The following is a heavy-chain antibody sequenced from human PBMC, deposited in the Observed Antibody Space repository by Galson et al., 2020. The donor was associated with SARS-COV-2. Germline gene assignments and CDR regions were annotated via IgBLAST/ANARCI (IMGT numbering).Heavy chain of an antibody. Sequence: SETLSLTCTVSGGSISSHYWSWIRQPPGKGLEWIGYIYYSGSTNYNPSLKSRVTISVDTSKNQFSLKLSSVTAADTAVYYCARDMGIAAAGTGVVYYYYGVDVWGQGTTGTVSS. V-gene: IGHV4-59*11. CDR3: ARDMGIAAAGTGVVYYYYGVDV. J-gene: IGHJ6*02. CDR2: IYYSGST. CDR1: GGSISSHY. D-gene: IGHD6-13*01.